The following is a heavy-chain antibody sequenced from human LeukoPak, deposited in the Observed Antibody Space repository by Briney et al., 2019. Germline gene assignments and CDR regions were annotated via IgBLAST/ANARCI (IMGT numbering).Heavy chain of an antibody. D-gene: IGHD3-10*01. CDR1: GFTFSSYS. CDR2: INHSGST. V-gene: IGHV4-34*01. J-gene: IGHJ4*02. CDR3: ARLSVRDLGY. Sequence: PGGPLRLSCAASGFTFSSYSMNWVRQAPGKGLEWIGEINHSGSTNYNPSLKSRVTISVDTSKNQFSLKLSSVTAADTAVYYCARLSVRDLGYWGQGTLVTVSS.